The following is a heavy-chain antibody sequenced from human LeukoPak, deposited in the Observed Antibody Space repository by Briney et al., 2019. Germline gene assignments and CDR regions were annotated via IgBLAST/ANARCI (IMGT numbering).Heavy chain of an antibody. CDR2: ISYDGSIK. CDR3: ARATGGSYYDADYYYGLDV. V-gene: IGHV3-30*10. Sequence: GRSLRLSCAASGLTFNTYAMHWVRQAPGKGLEWVAVISYDGSIKYYTGSVKGRFTISRDNSKSTLYLQMNSLRPEDSAVYYCARATGGSYYDADYYYGLDVWGQGTTVTVS. CDR1: GLTFNTYA. D-gene: IGHD1-26*01. J-gene: IGHJ6*02.